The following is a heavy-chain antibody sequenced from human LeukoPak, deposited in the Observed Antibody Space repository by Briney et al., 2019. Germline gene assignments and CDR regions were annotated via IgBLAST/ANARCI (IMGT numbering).Heavy chain of an antibody. V-gene: IGHV4-59*01. CDR3: AGATSREAFDI. J-gene: IGHJ3*02. CDR1: GGSISDYY. CDR2: IYYSGST. D-gene: IGHD2-2*01. Sequence: SETLSLTCTVSGGSISDYYWSWIRQPPGQGLEWIGYIYYSGSTNYFPSLKTRVTISINTSKNQFSLRLSSVTAADTAVYYCAGATSREAFDIWGQGTRVTVSS.